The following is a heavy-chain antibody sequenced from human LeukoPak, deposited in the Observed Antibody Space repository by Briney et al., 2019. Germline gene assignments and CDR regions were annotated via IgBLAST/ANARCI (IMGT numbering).Heavy chain of an antibody. V-gene: IGHV3-21*01. CDR3: ARDSRVGATTPFDY. CDR2: ISSSSSYI. Sequence: PGGSLRLSCAASGFTFSSYSMNWVRQAPGKGLEWVSSISSSSSYIYYADSVKGRFTISRDNAKNSLYLQMNSLRAEDTAVYYCARDSRVGATTPFDYWAREPWSPSPQ. CDR1: GFTFSSYS. D-gene: IGHD1-26*01. J-gene: IGHJ4*02.